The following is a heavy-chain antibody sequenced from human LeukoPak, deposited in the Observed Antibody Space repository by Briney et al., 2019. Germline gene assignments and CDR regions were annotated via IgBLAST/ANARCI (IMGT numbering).Heavy chain of an antibody. V-gene: IGHV4-30-2*01. D-gene: IGHD5-24*01. CDR3: ARLRAEMATITDDAFDI. J-gene: IGHJ3*02. CDR2: IYTTGST. CDR1: AGSISSGGYS. Sequence: SQTLSLTCAVSAGSISSGGYSWGWIRQPPGKGLEWVRYIYTTGSTHYNPSLKSRVTMSLDTSKNHLSLRLSSVTAADSAVFYCARLRAEMATITDDAFDIWGQGTMVTVSS.